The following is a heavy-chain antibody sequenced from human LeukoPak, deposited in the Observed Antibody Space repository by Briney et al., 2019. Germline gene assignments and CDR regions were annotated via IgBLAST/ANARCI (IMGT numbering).Heavy chain of an antibody. CDR1: GFTLSSYW. CDR2: INQDVSGI. V-gene: IGHV3-7*01. J-gene: IGHJ4*02. Sequence: PGGSLRLSCAASGFTLSSYWMSWVRQAPGKGLEWVANINQDVSGINYVDSVKGRFTISRDNGKNSLYLQMNSLRAEDTAVYYCARDLRTDSSYSPFDYWGQGTLVTVSS. D-gene: IGHD1-26*01. CDR3: ARDLRTDSSYSPFDY.